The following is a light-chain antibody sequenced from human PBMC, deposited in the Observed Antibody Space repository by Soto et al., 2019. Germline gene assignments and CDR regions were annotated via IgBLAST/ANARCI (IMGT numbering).Light chain of an antibody. Sequence: DIQMTQSPSSLSASVGDRVTITCQASQDITNYLNWYQQKPGKAPKLMISDASNLQTGVPSRFSGSGSWTDFTFTISSLQPEDFATYYCQQFDNLPFTFGPGTKVDIK. CDR1: QDITNY. J-gene: IGKJ3*01. CDR3: QQFDNLPFT. V-gene: IGKV1-33*01. CDR2: DAS.